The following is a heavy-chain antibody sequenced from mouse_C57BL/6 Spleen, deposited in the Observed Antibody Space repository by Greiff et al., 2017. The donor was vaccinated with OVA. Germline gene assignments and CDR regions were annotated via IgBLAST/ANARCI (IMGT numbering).Heavy chain of an antibody. Sequence: QVQLKQSGAELARPGASVKLSCKASGYTFTSYGISWVKQRTGQGLEWIGEIYPRSGNTYYNEKFKGKATLTADKSSSTAYMELRSLTSEDSAVYFCARRYSNYYFDYWGQGTTLTVSS. D-gene: IGHD2-5*01. CDR1: GYTFTSYG. CDR3: ARRYSNYYFDY. CDR2: IYPRSGNT. V-gene: IGHV1-81*01. J-gene: IGHJ2*01.